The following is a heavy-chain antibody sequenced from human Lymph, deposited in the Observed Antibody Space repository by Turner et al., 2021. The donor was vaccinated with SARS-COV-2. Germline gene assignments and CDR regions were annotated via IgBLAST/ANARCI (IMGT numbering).Heavy chain of an antibody. CDR1: GYTFTSYD. D-gene: IGHD3-9*01. J-gene: IGHJ5*02. CDR2: MNPSSGNT. Sequence: QVQLVQSGAEVEKPGASVKVSCKASGYTFTSYDINWVRQATGQGLEWMGWMNPSSGNTGYAQKFQGRVTMTRNTSIGTAYMELSSLGSKDTAVYYCARAAQLTVWFDPWGQGTLVTVSS. V-gene: IGHV1-8*01. CDR3: ARAAQLTVWFDP.